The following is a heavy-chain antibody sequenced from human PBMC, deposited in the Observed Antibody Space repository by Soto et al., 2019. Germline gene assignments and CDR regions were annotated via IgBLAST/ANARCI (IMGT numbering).Heavy chain of an antibody. V-gene: IGHV1-69*02. J-gene: IGHJ3*02. CDR1: GGTFSSYT. CDR3: ATDSSGGDAFDI. Sequence: SVKVSCKASGGTFSSYTISWVRQAPGQGLEWMGRIIPILGIANYAQKFQGRVTITADKSTSTAYMELSSLRSEDTAVYYCATDSSGGDAFDIWGQGTMVTVSS. D-gene: IGHD6-19*01. CDR2: IIPILGIA.